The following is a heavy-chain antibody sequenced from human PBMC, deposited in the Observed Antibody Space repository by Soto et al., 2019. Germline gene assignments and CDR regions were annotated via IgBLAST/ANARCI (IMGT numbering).Heavy chain of an antibody. J-gene: IGHJ1*01. CDR3: ARNTYSYDSSGYWVY. V-gene: IGHV3-30-3*01. CDR2: ISYDGSNK. CDR1: GFIFSSYA. Sequence: GSLRLSCAASGFIFSSYAMHWVRQAPGKGLEWVAVISYDGSNKYYADSVKGRFTISRDNSKNTLYLQMNSLRPEDTAVYYCARNTYSYDSSGYWVYWGQGTLVTVSS. D-gene: IGHD3-22*01.